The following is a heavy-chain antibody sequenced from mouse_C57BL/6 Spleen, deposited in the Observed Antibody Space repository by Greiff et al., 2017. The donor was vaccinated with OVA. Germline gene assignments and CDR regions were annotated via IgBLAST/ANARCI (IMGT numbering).Heavy chain of an antibody. D-gene: IGHD2-2*01. CDR1: GFTFTDYY. V-gene: IGHV7-3*01. Sequence: EVKLMESGGGLVQPGGSLSLSCAASGFTFTDYYMTWVRQPPGKALEWLGFIRNKANGYTTDYSASVKGRFTISRDNSQSILYLQMNALRPEDSATYYCARSPYGYDDYFDYWGQGTTLTVSS. CDR3: ARSPYGYDDYFDY. J-gene: IGHJ2*01. CDR2: IRNKANGYTT.